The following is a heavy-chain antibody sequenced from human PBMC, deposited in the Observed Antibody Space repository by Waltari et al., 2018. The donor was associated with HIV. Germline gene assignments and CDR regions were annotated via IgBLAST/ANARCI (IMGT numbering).Heavy chain of an antibody. V-gene: IGHV1-2*06. CDR3: ARDMGPFNN. Sequence: QVQLVQSGAEVKKPGASVKVSCKASGDTITGYFLHWVRQAPGQGLEWMGRLNPSSGKTNYAQKFQGRVTMTSDTSINTAYMELSSLRSDDTAVYYCARDMGPFNNWGQGTLVTVSS. CDR2: LNPSSGKT. D-gene: IGHD3-16*01. J-gene: IGHJ4*02. CDR1: GDTITGYF.